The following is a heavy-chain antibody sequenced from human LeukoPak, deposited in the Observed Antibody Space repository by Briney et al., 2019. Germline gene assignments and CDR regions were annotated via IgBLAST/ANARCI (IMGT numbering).Heavy chain of an antibody. J-gene: IGHJ4*02. CDR3: ARDAIAVADSYYFDY. D-gene: IGHD6-19*01. Sequence: SETLSLTCTVSGGFISSYYWSWIRQPAGKGLEWIGRIYTSGSTNYNPSLKSRVTMSVDTSKNQFSLKLSSVTAADTAVYYCARDAIAVADSYYFDYWGQGTLVTVSS. CDR1: GGFISSYY. CDR2: IYTSGST. V-gene: IGHV4-4*07.